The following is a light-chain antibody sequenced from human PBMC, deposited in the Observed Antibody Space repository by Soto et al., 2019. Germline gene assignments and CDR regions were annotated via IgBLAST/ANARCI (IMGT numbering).Light chain of an antibody. V-gene: IGKV3-15*01. CDR3: QQRSNLIT. Sequence: EIVMTQSPATLSVFPGERATLSCRASQSVSSNLAWYQQKPGQAPRLLIYGASTRATGLPARFSGSGSGTEFTLSISSLEPEDFAVYYCQQRSNLITFGQGTRLEIK. J-gene: IGKJ5*01. CDR2: GAS. CDR1: QSVSSN.